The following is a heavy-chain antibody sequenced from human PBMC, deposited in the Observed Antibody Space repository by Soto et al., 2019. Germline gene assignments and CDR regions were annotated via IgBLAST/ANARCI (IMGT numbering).Heavy chain of an antibody. CDR2: INHSGST. CDR1: GGSFSGYY. J-gene: IGHJ4*02. Sequence: SETLSLTCAVYGGSFSGYYWRWIRQPPGKGLEWIGEINHSGSTNYNPSLKSRVTISVDTSKNQFSLKLSSVTAADTAVYYCARGPVLLWFGELLPTQYYYDSSGLDYWGQGTLVTVSS. CDR3: ARGPVLLWFGELLPTQYYYDSSGLDY. V-gene: IGHV4-34*01. D-gene: IGHD3-10*01.